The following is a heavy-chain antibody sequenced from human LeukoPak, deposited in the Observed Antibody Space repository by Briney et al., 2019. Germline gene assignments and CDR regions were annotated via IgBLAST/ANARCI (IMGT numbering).Heavy chain of an antibody. Sequence: ASVKVSCKASGYTFTSYGIGWVRQAPGQGLEWMGWISAYNGNTNYAQKFQGRVTITADESTSTAYMELSSLRSEDTAVYYCARGARYCSSTSCYYTYYYYYMDVWGKGTTVTVSS. J-gene: IGHJ6*03. CDR3: ARGARYCSSTSCYYTYYYYYMDV. V-gene: IGHV1-18*01. CDR2: ISAYNGNT. CDR1: GYTFTSYG. D-gene: IGHD2-2*01.